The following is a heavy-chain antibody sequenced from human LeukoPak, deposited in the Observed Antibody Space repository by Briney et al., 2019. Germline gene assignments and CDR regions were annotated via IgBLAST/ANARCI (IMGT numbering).Heavy chain of an antibody. CDR3: ARTKVQLEKNDY. CDR1: GFTFSGYW. J-gene: IGHJ4*02. V-gene: IGHV3-11*01. Sequence: KAGGSLRLSCAASGFTFSGYWMSWVRQAPGKGLEWVSYISSSGSTIYYAESVKGRFTISRDNAKNSLYLQMDSLGVEDTAVYYCARTKVQLEKNDYWGQGTLVIVSS. CDR2: ISSSGSTI. D-gene: IGHD1-1*01.